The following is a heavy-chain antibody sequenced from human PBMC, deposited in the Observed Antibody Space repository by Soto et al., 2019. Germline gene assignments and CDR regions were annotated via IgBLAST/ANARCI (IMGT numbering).Heavy chain of an antibody. V-gene: IGHV3-23*01. J-gene: IGHJ4*02. Sequence: GGSLRLSCAASGFTFSSYAMSWVRQAPGKGLEWVSAISGSGGSTYYADSVKGRFTISRDNAKNSLYLEMNSLRAEDTAVYYCARESEDLTSNFDYWGEGTLVTVSS. CDR2: ISGSGGST. CDR1: GFTFSSYA. CDR3: ARESEDLTSNFDY.